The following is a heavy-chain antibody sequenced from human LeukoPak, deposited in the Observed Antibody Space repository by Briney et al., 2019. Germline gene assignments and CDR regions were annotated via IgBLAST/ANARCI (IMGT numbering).Heavy chain of an antibody. CDR1: GFTFSSYA. J-gene: IGHJ6*02. Sequence: GGSLRLSCAASGFTFSSYAMSWVRQAPGKGLEWVSAISGSGGSTYYADSVKGRFTISRDNSKNTLYLQMNSLRAEDTAVYYCAKHTRYFDWLPRGFNYYGMDVWGQGTTVTVYS. CDR2: ISGSGGST. CDR3: AKHTRYFDWLPRGFNYYGMDV. D-gene: IGHD3-9*01. V-gene: IGHV3-23*01.